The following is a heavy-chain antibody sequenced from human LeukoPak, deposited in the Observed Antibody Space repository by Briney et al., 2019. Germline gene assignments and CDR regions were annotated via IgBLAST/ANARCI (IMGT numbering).Heavy chain of an antibody. V-gene: IGHV1-46*01. CDR2: INPSGGST. Sequence: ASVKVSCKASGYTFTGYYIHWVRQAPGQGLEWMGIINPSGGSTSYAQKFQGRVTMTRDTSTSTVYMELSSLRSEDTAVYYCARSDYCSSTSCYLHYWGQGTLVTVSS. CDR3: ARSDYCSSTSCYLHY. D-gene: IGHD2-2*01. CDR1: GYTFTGYY. J-gene: IGHJ4*02.